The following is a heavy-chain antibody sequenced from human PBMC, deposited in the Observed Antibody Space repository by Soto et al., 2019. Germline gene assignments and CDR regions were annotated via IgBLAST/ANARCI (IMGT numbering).Heavy chain of an antibody. CDR1: VYTIISYP. Sequence: ASVTLSCKASVYTIISYPRHWVRQAPGQSLECMGWINPANGDTRYSQKFQGRVTITRDTSATTAYMDLNSLIPDDTAIYYCAKSGSLDSWGQGTPVTVSS. J-gene: IGHJ4*02. CDR2: INPANGDT. V-gene: IGHV1-3*01. CDR3: AKSGSLDS. D-gene: IGHD1-26*01.